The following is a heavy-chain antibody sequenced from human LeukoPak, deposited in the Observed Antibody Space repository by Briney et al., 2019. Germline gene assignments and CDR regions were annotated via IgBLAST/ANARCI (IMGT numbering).Heavy chain of an antibody. CDR3: ARAAPPYSSSPEGY. CDR2: ISAYNGNT. D-gene: IGHD6-13*01. CDR1: GYTFTSYG. J-gene: IGHJ4*02. Sequence: GASVKVSCKASGYTFTSYGISWVRQAPGQGLEWMGWISAYNGNTNYAQKFQGRVTITADKSTSTAYMELSSLRSEDTAVYYCARAAPPYSSSPEGYWGQGTLVTVSS. V-gene: IGHV1-18*01.